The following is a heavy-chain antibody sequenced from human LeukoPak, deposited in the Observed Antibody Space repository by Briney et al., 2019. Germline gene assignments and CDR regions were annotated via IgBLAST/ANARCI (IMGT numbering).Heavy chain of an antibody. Sequence: GGSLRLSCAASGFTLSSYAMSWVRQAPGKGLEWVSIVSGGGGSTYYADSVKGRFTISTDNSRNTVSLEMSSLRAEDTALYYCAQGYDFWSGSEYFQHWGQGTLVTVSS. V-gene: IGHV3-23*01. J-gene: IGHJ1*01. CDR3: AQGYDFWSGSEYFQH. D-gene: IGHD3-3*01. CDR1: GFTLSSYA. CDR2: VSGGGGST.